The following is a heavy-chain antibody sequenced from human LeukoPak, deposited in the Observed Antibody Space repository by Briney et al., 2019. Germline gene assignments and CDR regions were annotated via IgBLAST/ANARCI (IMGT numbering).Heavy chain of an antibody. V-gene: IGHV3-23*01. CDR1: GFTFSTYA. J-gene: IGHJ4*02. CDR2: ISNSGGSA. D-gene: IGHD1-26*01. Sequence: GGSLRLSCAASGFTFSTYAMSWVRQAPGKGLEWVSAISNSGGSAFYADSVKVRFSVSRDNSKNTLYLQMNSLRAEDTAVYYCAREGGEWELLRTFDYWGQGTLVTVSS. CDR3: AREGGEWELLRTFDY.